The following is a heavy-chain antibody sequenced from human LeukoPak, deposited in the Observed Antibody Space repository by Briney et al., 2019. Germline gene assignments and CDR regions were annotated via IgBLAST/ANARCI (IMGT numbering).Heavy chain of an antibody. V-gene: IGHV1-2*02. J-gene: IGHJ4*02. CDR1: GYTFTGYY. CDR2: INPNSGGT. D-gene: IGHD3-9*01. CDR3: ARAKKLRTYYDILTGYSGFWFEY. Sequence: SVKVSCKASGYTFTGYYMHRVRQAPGQGLEWMGWINPNSGGTNYAQKFQGRVTMTRDTSISTAYMELSRLRSDDTAVYYCARAKKLRTYYDILTGYSGFWFEYWGQGTLVTVSS.